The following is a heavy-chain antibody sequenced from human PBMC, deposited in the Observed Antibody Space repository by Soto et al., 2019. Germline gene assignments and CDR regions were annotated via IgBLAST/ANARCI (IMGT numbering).Heavy chain of an antibody. CDR3: VQGGGSSWGMAV. V-gene: IGHV1-69*12. Sequence: VQLVQSGAEVKKPGSSVKVSCKASGGTFSSYVISWVRRAPGQGLEWMGGIIPITGPAHYAQKFQGRVTNTADESTSTAYMALNSLRSEVPAVFYCVQGGGSSWGMAVWGQGTRVTVSS. CDR2: IIPITGPA. D-gene: IGHD2-15*01. CDR1: GGTFSSYV. J-gene: IGHJ6*02.